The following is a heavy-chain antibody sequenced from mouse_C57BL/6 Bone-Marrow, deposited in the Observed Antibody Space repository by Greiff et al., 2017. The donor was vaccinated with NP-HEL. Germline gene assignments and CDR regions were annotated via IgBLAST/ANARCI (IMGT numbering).Heavy chain of an antibody. D-gene: IGHD1-1*01. CDR2: INPSSGYT. CDR3: ARIYDDCGDWYFDV. J-gene: IGHJ1*03. Sequence: VQLQQSGAELARPGASVKMSCKASGYTFTSYTMHWVKQRPGQGLEWIGYINPSSGYTKYTQKFKDKATLTADKSSSTAYMQLSSLTSEDSAVYYCARIYDDCGDWYFDVWGKGTTVTVSS. V-gene: IGHV1-4*01. CDR1: GYTFTSYT.